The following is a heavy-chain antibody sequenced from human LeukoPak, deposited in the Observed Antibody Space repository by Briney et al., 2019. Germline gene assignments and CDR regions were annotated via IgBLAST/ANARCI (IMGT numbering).Heavy chain of an antibody. Sequence: SETLSLTCTVSGLPISSYYWSWLRQPPGKGLERIGYIYYSGSTNYNPSLKSRVTISVDTSKNEFSLKLSSVTAADTGVYYCARVRSARIDHWGQGTLVTVSS. CDR3: ARVRSARIDH. V-gene: IGHV4-59*01. D-gene: IGHD2-15*01. CDR1: GLPISSYY. CDR2: IYYSGST. J-gene: IGHJ5*02.